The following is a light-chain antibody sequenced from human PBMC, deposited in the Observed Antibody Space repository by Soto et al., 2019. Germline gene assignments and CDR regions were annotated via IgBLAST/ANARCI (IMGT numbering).Light chain of an antibody. Sequence: DIQMTQSPSTLSASIRDRVTFTCRTSQSVDSWLAWYQQKPGKAPKLLIYKASSLQTGVPSRFSGSGSGTEFTLTISSLQPDDFATYYCQHYNDYSRMFGQGTKVEIK. V-gene: IGKV1-5*03. J-gene: IGKJ1*01. CDR2: KAS. CDR3: QHYNDYSRM. CDR1: QSVDSW.